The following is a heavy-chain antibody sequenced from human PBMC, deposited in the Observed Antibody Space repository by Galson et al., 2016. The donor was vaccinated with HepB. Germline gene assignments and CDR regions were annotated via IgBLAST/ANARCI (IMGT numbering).Heavy chain of an antibody. V-gene: IGHV3-23*01. D-gene: IGHD2-2*01. CDR3: ARDRGFYSSTWD. CDR1: GFTVSSYA. Sequence: SLRLSCAASGFTVSSYAMSWVRQAPGKGLEWVSSISGDGAPYYVDSTKGRFTISRDNSKDTLYLQMISLRAEDTAVYYCARDRGFYSSTWDWGQGTLVTVSS. CDR2: ISGDGAP. J-gene: IGHJ4*02.